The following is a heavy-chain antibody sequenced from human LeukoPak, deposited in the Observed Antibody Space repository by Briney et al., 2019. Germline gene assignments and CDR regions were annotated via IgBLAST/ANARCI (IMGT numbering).Heavy chain of an antibody. CDR2: INHSGST. Sequence: TSETLSLTCAVYGGSFSGYYWSWIRQPPGKGLEWIGEINHSGSTNYNPSLKSRVTISVDTSKNQFSLKLSSVTAADTAVYYCARGSSWCLYWGQGTLVTVSS. V-gene: IGHV4-34*01. D-gene: IGHD6-13*01. J-gene: IGHJ4*02. CDR3: ARGSSWCLY. CDR1: GGSFSGYY.